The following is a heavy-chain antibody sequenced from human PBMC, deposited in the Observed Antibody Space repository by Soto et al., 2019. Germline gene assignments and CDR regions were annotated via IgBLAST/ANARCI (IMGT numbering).Heavy chain of an antibody. CDR3: ARAAYYDFWSGYQNNWFDP. CDR1: GYTFTSYD. CDR2: MNPNSGNT. J-gene: IGHJ5*02. V-gene: IGHV1-8*01. D-gene: IGHD3-3*01. Sequence: QVQLVQSGAEVKKPGASVKVSCKASGYTFTSYDINWVRQATGQGLEWMGWMNPNSGNTGYAQKFQGRVTMTRNTSIRTGYMELSSRRSEDTAVYYCARAAYYDFWSGYQNNWFDPWGQGTLVTVSS.